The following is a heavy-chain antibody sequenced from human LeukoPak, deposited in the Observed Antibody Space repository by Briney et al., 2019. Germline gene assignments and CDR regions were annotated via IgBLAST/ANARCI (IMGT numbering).Heavy chain of an antibody. CDR2: ISGSGGST. V-gene: IGHV3-23*01. CDR1: GFTFSSYA. Sequence: HPGGSLRLSCAASGFTFSSYAMSWVRQAPGKGLEGVSAISGSGGSTYYADSVKGRFTISRDNSKNTLYLQMNSLRAEDTAVYYCAKPSITMVRGVITAYDYWGQGTLVTVSS. CDR3: AKPSITMVRGVITAYDY. J-gene: IGHJ4*02. D-gene: IGHD3-10*01.